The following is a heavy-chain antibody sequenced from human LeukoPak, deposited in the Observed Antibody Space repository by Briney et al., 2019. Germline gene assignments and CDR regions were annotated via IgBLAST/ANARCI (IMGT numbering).Heavy chain of an antibody. Sequence: GASVKVSCKASGYTFTSYYMHWVRQAPGQGLEWMGIINPSGGSTSYAQKFQGRVTMTRDTSTSTAYMELRSLRSDDTAVYYCARDRFHCTTSSCYYNAFDIWGRGTMVTVSS. CDR3: ARDRFHCTTSSCYYNAFDI. CDR1: GYTFTSYY. J-gene: IGHJ3*02. D-gene: IGHD2-2*01. CDR2: INPSGGST. V-gene: IGHV1-46*01.